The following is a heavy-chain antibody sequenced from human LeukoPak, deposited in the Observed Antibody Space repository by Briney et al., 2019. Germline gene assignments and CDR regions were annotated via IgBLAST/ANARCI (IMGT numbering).Heavy chain of an antibody. CDR3: ASPTTVTTSAYRAFDI. CDR2: INHSGST. CDR1: GGSFSDNY. D-gene: IGHD4-17*01. Sequence: SETLSLTCAVYGGSFSDNYWSWIRQPPGKGLEWIGEINHSGSTNYSPSLRSRVTISVDTSKNQFSLNLRSVTAADTAVYYRASPTTVTTSAYRAFDIWGQGTMVTVSA. V-gene: IGHV4-34*01. J-gene: IGHJ3*02.